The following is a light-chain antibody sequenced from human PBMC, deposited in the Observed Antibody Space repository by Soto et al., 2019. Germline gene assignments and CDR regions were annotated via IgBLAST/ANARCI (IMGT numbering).Light chain of an antibody. CDR1: ESVTNSY. V-gene: IGKV3-20*01. CDR3: QQYGSSPYT. Sequence: EIVLTQSPGTLSLSPGEIATLSCRASESVTNSYLAWFQQKPGQAPRLLIYGASVRGTGIPDRFSGSGAGTDFTLAITRLEPEDFAVYYCQQYGSSPYTFGQGTKLEI. CDR2: GAS. J-gene: IGKJ2*01.